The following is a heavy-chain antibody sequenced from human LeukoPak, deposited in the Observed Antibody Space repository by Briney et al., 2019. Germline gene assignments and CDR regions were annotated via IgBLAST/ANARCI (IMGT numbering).Heavy chain of an antibody. Sequence: ASVKVSCKVSGYTLTELSMHWVRQAPGKGLEWMGGFDPEDGETIYAQKFQGRVTMTEDTSTDTAYMELNSLRSEDTAVYYCATLMITQNWFDPWGQGTLVTVSS. CDR2: FDPEDGET. D-gene: IGHD3-16*01. CDR1: GYTLTELS. CDR3: ATLMITQNWFDP. V-gene: IGHV1-24*01. J-gene: IGHJ5*02.